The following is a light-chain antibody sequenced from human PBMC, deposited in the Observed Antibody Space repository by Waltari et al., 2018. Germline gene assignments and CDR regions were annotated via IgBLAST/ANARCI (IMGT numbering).Light chain of an antibody. CDR2: AAT. CDR1: HRVISN. J-gene: IGKJ2*01. Sequence: EKVMTQSPGTLKLSPGERASLSCGASHRVISNLFCYPQRPGQPPTRVIFAATSRATSVPANFSGSGSGTEVTLTIISLQSADFAVYFCQQCNNWPPLIFGQATKLEIK. V-gene: IGKV3-15*01. CDR3: QQCNNWPPLI.